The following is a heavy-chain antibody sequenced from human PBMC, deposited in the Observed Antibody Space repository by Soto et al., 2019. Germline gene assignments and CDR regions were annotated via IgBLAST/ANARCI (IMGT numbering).Heavy chain of an antibody. D-gene: IGHD4-17*01. CDR2: ISYDGGNK. V-gene: IGHV3-30-3*01. CDR3: ARAFYGDYGGADY. J-gene: IGHJ4*02. Sequence: QVQLVESGGGVVQPGRYLRLSCAASGFTFSTYAMQWVRHAPGEGLEWVAVISYDGGNKYYADSVKGRFTISRDNSKNTLYLQMNSLRPEDTAVYYCARAFYGDYGGADYWGQGTLVTVSS. CDR1: GFTFSTYA.